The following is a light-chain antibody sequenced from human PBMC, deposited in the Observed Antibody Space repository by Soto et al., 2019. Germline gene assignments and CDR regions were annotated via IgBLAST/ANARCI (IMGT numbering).Light chain of an antibody. CDR1: QSFNNSY. Sequence: EIVLTQSPGTLSLSPGERATLSCRASQSFNNSYLAWYKQKPGQAPSPLIYGASTRATGIPGRFSGSGSGTEFTLTISSLQSEDFAVYYCQHYYNWPRTFGQGTKVDIK. CDR2: GAS. V-gene: IGKV3-15*01. J-gene: IGKJ1*01. CDR3: QHYYNWPRT.